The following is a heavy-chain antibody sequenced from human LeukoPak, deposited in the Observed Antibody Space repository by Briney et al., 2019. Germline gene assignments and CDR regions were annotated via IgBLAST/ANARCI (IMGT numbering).Heavy chain of an antibody. V-gene: IGHV4-38-2*02. J-gene: IGHJ6*04. Sequence: SETLSLTCAVSGYSISSGYYWGWIRQPPGKGLEWIGSIYHSGSTYYNPSLKSRVTISVDTSESQFSLKLSSVTAADTAVYYCARDWTPYSSGWYSLYYYGMDVWGKGTTVTVSS. D-gene: IGHD6-13*01. CDR1: GYSISSGYY. CDR2: IYHSGST. CDR3: ARDWTPYSSGWYSLYYYGMDV.